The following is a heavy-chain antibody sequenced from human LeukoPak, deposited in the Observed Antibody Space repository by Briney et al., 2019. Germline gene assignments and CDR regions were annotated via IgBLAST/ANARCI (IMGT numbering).Heavy chain of an antibody. J-gene: IGHJ6*02. CDR3: AKDSSSSNYYYGLDV. V-gene: IGHV3-30*02. CDR1: GFPFSSYG. D-gene: IGHD6-13*01. CDR2: ISYDGANK. Sequence: GGSLRLSCAASGFPFSSYGMHRVRQAPGKGLEWVSYISYDGANKYYADSVKGRFTISRDNSKNTLYLQMNSLRGGDTGMYFCAKDSSSSNYYYGLDVWGQGTTVTVSS.